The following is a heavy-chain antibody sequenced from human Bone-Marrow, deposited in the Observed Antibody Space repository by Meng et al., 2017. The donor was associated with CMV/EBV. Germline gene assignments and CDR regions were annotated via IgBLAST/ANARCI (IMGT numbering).Heavy chain of an antibody. CDR3: AVQTQYGDYVHY. V-gene: IGHV1-58*01. Sequence: SVKVSCKASGFTFTSSAVQWVRQARGQRLEWIGWIVVGSGNTNYAQKFQERVTITRDMSTSTAYMELSSLRSEDTAVYYCAVQTQYGDYVHYWGQGTLVTVSS. CDR1: GFTFTSSA. J-gene: IGHJ4*02. CDR2: IVVGSGNT. D-gene: IGHD4-17*01.